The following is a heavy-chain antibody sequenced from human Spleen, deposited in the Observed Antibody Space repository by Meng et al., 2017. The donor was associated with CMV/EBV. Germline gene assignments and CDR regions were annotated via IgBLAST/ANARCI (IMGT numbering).Heavy chain of an antibody. D-gene: IGHD4-11*01. Sequence: GESLKISCAASGFTFSNYVMHWVRQAPGKGLEWVASTQYDGNNNYYADSVKGRFTISRDNSKNTLYLQMNSLRAEDTAVYYCAKDLKDYIYYFGMDVWGQGTTVTVSS. CDR3: AKDLKDYIYYFGMDV. J-gene: IGHJ6*02. CDR1: GFTFSNYV. CDR2: TQYDGNNN. V-gene: IGHV3-30*02.